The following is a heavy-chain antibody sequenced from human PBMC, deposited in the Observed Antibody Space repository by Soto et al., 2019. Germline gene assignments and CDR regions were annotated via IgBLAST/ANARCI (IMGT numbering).Heavy chain of an antibody. CDR3: ARVDIFGGDGYNDLFDY. D-gene: IGHD2-21*01. J-gene: IGHJ4*02. CDR1: GGSISSYY. CDR2: IYYSGST. Sequence: PSETLSLTCTVSGGSISSYYWSWIRQPPGKGLEWIGYIYYSGSTNYNPSLKSRVTISVDTSKNQFSLKLSSVTAADTAVYYCARVDIFGGDGYNDLFDYWGQGTLVTVSS. V-gene: IGHV4-59*01.